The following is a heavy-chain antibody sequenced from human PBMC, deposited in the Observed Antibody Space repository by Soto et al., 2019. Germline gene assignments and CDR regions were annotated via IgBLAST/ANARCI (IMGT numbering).Heavy chain of an antibody. CDR3: ARDHASAVAGTLCDY. J-gene: IGHJ4*02. CDR1: GFTFSSYA. CDR2: ISYDGSNK. D-gene: IGHD6-19*01. Sequence: QVQLVESGGGVVQPGRSLRLSCAASGFTFSSYAMHWVRQAPGKGLEWVAVISYDGSNKYYADSVKGRLTISRDNSKNTLYLQRNSLRAEDTAVYYCARDHASAVAGTLCDYWGQGTLVTVSS. V-gene: IGHV3-30-3*01.